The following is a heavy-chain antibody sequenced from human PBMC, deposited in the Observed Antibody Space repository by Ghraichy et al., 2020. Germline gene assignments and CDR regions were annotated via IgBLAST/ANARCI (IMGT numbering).Heavy chain of an antibody. Sequence: GSLRLSCAVSGASINSSNWWSWVRQSPGRGLEWIGEIYHNGTTNYSASLKSRVLMSVDTSKNQFSLKLKSMTAADTAVYFCAWVLYGFVLDSWGQGTLVTVSS. CDR1: GASINSSNW. CDR2: IYHNGTT. J-gene: IGHJ4*02. CDR3: AWVLYGFVLDS. D-gene: IGHD2/OR15-2a*01. V-gene: IGHV4-4*01.